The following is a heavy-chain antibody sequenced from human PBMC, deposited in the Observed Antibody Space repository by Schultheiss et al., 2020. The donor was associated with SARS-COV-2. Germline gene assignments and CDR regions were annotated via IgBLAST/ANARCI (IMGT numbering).Heavy chain of an antibody. V-gene: IGHV1-69*05. Sequence: SVKVSCKASGGTFSSYAISWVRQAPGQGLEWMGGIIPIFGTANYAQKFQGRVTMTRDTSTSTIYMDLSRLRSDDTAVYYCARERGGYYGMDAWGQGTTVTVSS. D-gene: IGHD3-16*01. CDR3: ARERGGYYGMDA. J-gene: IGHJ6*02. CDR1: GGTFSSYA. CDR2: IIPIFGTA.